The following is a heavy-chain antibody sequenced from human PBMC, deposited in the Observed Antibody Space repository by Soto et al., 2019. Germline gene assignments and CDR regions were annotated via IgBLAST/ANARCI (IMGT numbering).Heavy chain of an antibody. D-gene: IGHD2-15*01. Sequence: ASVKVSCKASGYTFTGYYMHWVRQAPGQGLEWMGWINPNSGSTNYAQKFQGWVTMTRDTSISTAYMELSRLRSDDTAVYYCARGYCSGGSCYSDDAFDIWGQGTMVTVSS. J-gene: IGHJ3*02. CDR1: GYTFTGYY. CDR3: ARGYCSGGSCYSDDAFDI. V-gene: IGHV1-2*04. CDR2: INPNSGST.